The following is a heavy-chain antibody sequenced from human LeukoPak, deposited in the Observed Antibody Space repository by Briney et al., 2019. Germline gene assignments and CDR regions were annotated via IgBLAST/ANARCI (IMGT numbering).Heavy chain of an antibody. CDR2: IRYDGSNK. J-gene: IGHJ3*02. V-gene: IGHV3-30*02. CDR1: GFTFSSYG. Sequence: PGGSLRLSCAASGFTFSSYGMHWVRQAPGKGLEWVAFIRYDGSNKYYADSVKGRFTISRDNSKNTLYLQMNSLRAEDTAVYYCAKDIGYTAPDAFDIWGQGTMVTVSS. D-gene: IGHD5-12*01. CDR3: AKDIGYTAPDAFDI.